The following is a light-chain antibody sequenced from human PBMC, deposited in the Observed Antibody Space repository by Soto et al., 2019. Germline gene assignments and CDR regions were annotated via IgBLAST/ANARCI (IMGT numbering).Light chain of an antibody. CDR3: QQGYSTPKT. V-gene: IGKV1-39*01. CDR1: QSISSY. J-gene: IGKJ1*01. CDR2: AAS. Sequence: DIQLTQSPASLSASVGERVTITWRASQSISSYLNWYQQKPGKAPKLLIYAASSLQSGVPSRFSGSGSGTDFTLTISSLQPGDFATYYCQQGYSTPKTFGQGTKVDIK.